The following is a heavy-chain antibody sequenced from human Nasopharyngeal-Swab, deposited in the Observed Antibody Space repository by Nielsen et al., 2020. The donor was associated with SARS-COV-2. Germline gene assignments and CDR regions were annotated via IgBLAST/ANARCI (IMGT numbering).Heavy chain of an antibody. V-gene: IGHV3-30-3*01. CDR2: ISYDGSNK. D-gene: IGHD2-15*01. J-gene: IGHJ4*02. CDR1: GFTFRSYA. Sequence: GGSLRLSCAASGFTFRSYAMHWVRQAPGKGLEWVAVISYDGSNKYYADSVKGRFTISRDNSKNTLYLQMNSLRAEDTAVYYCARDEGCFDYWGQGTLVTVSS. CDR3: ARDEGCFDY.